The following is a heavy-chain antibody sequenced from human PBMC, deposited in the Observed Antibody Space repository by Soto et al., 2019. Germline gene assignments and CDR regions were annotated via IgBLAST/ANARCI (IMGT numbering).Heavy chain of an antibody. CDR3: ARQRRDFDY. CDR1: GCSISGYY. V-gene: IGHV4-59*08. J-gene: IGHJ4*02. Sequence: SETLSLTCTVSGCSISGYYWSWIRQPPGKGLQWIGYIYSSGSTNYNPSLKSRVTISVDTSKNQFSLNLSSVTAADTAVYYCARQRRDFDYWGQGSLVT. CDR2: IYSSGST.